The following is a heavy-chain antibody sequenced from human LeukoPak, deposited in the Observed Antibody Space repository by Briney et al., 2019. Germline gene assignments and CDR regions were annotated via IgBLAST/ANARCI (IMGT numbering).Heavy chain of an antibody. CDR2: IYSDGST. J-gene: IGHJ4*02. Sequence: GGSLRLSCAASGFTFNNYAMSWVRQAPGKGLEWVSVIYSDGSTYYADSVKGRFTISRDNSKNTLYLQMNSLRAEDTAVYYCARTNDYWGQGTLVTVSS. CDR1: GFTFNNYA. CDR3: ARTNDY. V-gene: IGHV3-53*01.